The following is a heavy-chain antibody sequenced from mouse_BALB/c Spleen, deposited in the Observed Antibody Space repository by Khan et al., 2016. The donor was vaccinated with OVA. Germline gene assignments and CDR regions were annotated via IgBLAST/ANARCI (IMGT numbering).Heavy chain of an antibody. CDR2: INSDGYYT. CDR3: ESHLTGSFAY. CDR1: GFTFSTYA. D-gene: IGHD4-1*01. Sequence: EVQLVESGGDLVKPGGSLRLSCAATGFTFSTYAMSWVRQPPDKRLEWVATINSDGYYTYYPDTVKGRFTIYRNNAENTLYLQMSSLKSEEKGIYYCESHLTGSFAYWGQGTLVTVSA. V-gene: IGHV5-6*01. J-gene: IGHJ3*01.